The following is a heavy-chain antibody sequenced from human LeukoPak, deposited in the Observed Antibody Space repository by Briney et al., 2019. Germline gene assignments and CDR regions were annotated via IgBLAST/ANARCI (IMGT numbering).Heavy chain of an antibody. CDR1: GFTFSSYA. J-gene: IGHJ5*02. Sequence: GGSLRLSCAASGFTFSSYAMHWVRQAPGKGLEWVAVKSYDGSNKYYADSVKGRFTISRDNSKNTLYLRMNSLRAEDTAVYYCAREPNSSGMAWGQGTLVTVSS. D-gene: IGHD6-25*01. CDR3: AREPNSSGMA. V-gene: IGHV3-30-3*01. CDR2: KSYDGSNK.